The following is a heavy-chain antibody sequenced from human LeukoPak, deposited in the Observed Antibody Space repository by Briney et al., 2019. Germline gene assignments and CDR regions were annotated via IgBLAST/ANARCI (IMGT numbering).Heavy chain of an antibody. J-gene: IGHJ4*02. CDR1: GYTFTGYY. CDR3: ARQPKQSYYIQYYFDY. D-gene: IGHD1-26*01. Sequence: ASVKVSCKASGYTFTGYYMHWVRQAPGQGLEWMGWINPNSGGTNYAQKFQGRVTMTRDTSISTAYMELSRLRSDDTAVYYCARQPKQSYYIQYYFDYWGQGILVTVSS. V-gene: IGHV1-2*02. CDR2: INPNSGGT.